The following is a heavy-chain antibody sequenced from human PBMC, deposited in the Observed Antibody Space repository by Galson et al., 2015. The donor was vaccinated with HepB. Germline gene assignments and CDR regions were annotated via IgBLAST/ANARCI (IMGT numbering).Heavy chain of an antibody. CDR1: GFTFSSYS. CDR2: ISSSSSYI. CDR3: ARDNNPAEYFQH. J-gene: IGHJ1*01. Sequence: SLRLSCAASGFTFSSYSMNWVRQAPGKGLEWVSSISSSSSYIYYADSVKGRFTISRDNAKNSLYLQMNSLRAEDTAVYYCARDNNPAEYFQHWGQGTLATVSS. V-gene: IGHV3-21*01. D-gene: IGHD1/OR15-1a*01.